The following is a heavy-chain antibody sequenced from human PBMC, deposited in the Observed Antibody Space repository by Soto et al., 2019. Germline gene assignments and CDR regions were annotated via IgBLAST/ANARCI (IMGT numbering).Heavy chain of an antibody. CDR1: GGSISSGDYY. D-gene: IGHD3-10*01. CDR2: IYYSGST. CDR3: ARALGYYYGSGSDYFDY. V-gene: IGHV4-30-4*01. Sequence: SETLSLTCTVSGGSISSGDYYWSWIRQPPGKGLEWIGYIYYSGSTYYNPSLKSRVTISVDTSKNQFSLKLSSVTAADTAVYYCARALGYYYGSGSDYFDYWGQGTLVTVSS. J-gene: IGHJ4*02.